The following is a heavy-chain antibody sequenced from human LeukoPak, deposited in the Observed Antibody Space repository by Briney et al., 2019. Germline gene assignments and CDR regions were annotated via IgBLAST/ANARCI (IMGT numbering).Heavy chain of an antibody. CDR1: DGSISSYY. Sequence: PSETLSLTCTVSDGSISSYYWSWIRQPPGKGLEWIGYIYYSGSANYNPSLKSRDTISVDTSQNQFSLKLSFLTAADTAVYYCARHTYYGSGSYSAFDIWGQGTKVTVSS. D-gene: IGHD3-10*01. V-gene: IGHV4-59*08. CDR3: ARHTYYGSGSYSAFDI. CDR2: IYYSGSA. J-gene: IGHJ3*02.